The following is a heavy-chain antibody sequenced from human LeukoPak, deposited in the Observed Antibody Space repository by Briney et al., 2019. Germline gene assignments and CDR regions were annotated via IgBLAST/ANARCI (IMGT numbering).Heavy chain of an antibody. D-gene: IGHD2-15*01. CDR1: GGSFSGYY. J-gene: IGHJ4*02. CDR3: ARARTVDANDY. CDR2: INHSGST. V-gene: IGHV4-34*01. Sequence: PSETLSLTCAVYGGSFSGYYWSWIRQPPGKGLEWIGEINHSGSTNYNPSLKSRVTILVDTSKNQFSLKLSSVTAADTAVYYCARARTVDANDYWGQGTLVTVSS.